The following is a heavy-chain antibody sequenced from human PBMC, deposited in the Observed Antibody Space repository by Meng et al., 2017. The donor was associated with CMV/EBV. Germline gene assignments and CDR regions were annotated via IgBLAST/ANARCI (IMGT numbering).Heavy chain of an antibody. J-gene: IGHJ4*02. CDR2: ISSSSSYI. CDR3: AGGAEGRLLWFGELLEINDY. Sequence: GESLKISCAASGFTFSSYSMNWVRQAPGKGLEWVSSISSSSSYIYYADSVKGRFTISRDNAKNSLYLQMNSLRAEDTAVYYCAGGAEGRLLWFGELLEINDYWGQGTLVTVSS. CDR1: GFTFSSYS. V-gene: IGHV3-21*01. D-gene: IGHD3-10*01.